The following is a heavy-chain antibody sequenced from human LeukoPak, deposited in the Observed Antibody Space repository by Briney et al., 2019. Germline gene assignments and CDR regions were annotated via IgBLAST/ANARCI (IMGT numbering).Heavy chain of an antibody. Sequence: GGSLRLSCAASGFAFSSYAMNWVRQAPGKGLEWVSSISGSTYYADSVKGRFTISRDNSKNTLYLQMNSLRAEDTAVYYCAKETYSSGWATHYFDYWGQGTLVTVSS. J-gene: IGHJ4*02. D-gene: IGHD6-25*01. CDR2: ISGST. V-gene: IGHV3-23*01. CDR1: GFAFSSYA. CDR3: AKETYSSGWATHYFDY.